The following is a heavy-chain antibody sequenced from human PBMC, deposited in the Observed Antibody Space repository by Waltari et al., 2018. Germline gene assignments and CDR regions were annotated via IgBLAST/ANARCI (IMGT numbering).Heavy chain of an antibody. CDR3: ARDSGGMDV. Sequence: VQLVQSGAEVKKPGATVKISCKVSGYTFTDYYMHWVRQAPGQGLEWMGGIIPILGTATYAQKFQGRVTITTDESTSTAYMELSSLRSEDTAVYYCARDSGGMDVWGQGTTVTVSS. CDR1: GYTFTDYY. V-gene: IGHV1-69*05. J-gene: IGHJ6*02. CDR2: IIPILGTA.